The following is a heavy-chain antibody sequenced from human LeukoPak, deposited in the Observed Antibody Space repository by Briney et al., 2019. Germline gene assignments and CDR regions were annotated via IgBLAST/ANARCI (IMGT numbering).Heavy chain of an antibody. CDR1: GGSISTYS. J-gene: IGHJ5*02. V-gene: IGHV4-4*07. Sequence: PSETLSLTCTVSGGSISTYSWSWIRQPAGKGLEWIGRIYTSGSTNYNPSLKSRVTISLDTSKNQFSLKLSSVTAADTAVYYCARGIAARGNWFDPWGQGTLVTVSS. CDR3: ARGIAARGNWFDP. CDR2: IYTSGST. D-gene: IGHD6-6*01.